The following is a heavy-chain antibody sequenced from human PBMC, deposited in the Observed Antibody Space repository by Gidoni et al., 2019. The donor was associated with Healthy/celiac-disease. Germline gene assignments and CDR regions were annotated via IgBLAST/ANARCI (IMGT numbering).Heavy chain of an antibody. CDR3: ARSIAAVVPLEFDY. Sequence: EVQLVESGGGLVQPGGSLRLSCAASGFTFSSYAMHWVRQAPGKGLEYVSSISSNGGSTYYANSVKGRFTISRDNSKNTLYLQMGSLRAEDMAVYYCARSIAAVVPLEFDYWGQGTLVTVSS. CDR1: GFTFSSYA. CDR2: ISSNGGST. J-gene: IGHJ4*02. V-gene: IGHV3-64*01. D-gene: IGHD6-6*01.